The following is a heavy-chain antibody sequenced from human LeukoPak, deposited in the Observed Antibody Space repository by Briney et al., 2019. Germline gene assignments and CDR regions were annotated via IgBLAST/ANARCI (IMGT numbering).Heavy chain of an antibody. CDR1: GYTFTSYG. J-gene: IGHJ4*02. V-gene: IGHV1-18*01. Sequence: GASVKVSCKASGYTFTSYGISWVRQAPGQGLEWMGWISAYNGNTNYAQKLQGRVTMTTDTSTSTAYMELRSLRSDDTAVYYCARDLTKYYYDSSGYYDYWGQGTLVTVSS. CDR2: ISAYNGNT. CDR3: ARDLTKYYYDSSGYYDY. D-gene: IGHD3-22*01.